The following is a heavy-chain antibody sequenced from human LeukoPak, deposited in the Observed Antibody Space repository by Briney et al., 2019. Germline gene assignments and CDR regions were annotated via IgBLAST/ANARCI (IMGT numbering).Heavy chain of an antibody. CDR3: ARALRSGSYYGVGYYYYGMDV. D-gene: IGHD1-26*01. CDR2: IIPIFGTA. CDR1: GGTFSSYA. J-gene: IGHJ6*02. V-gene: IGHV1-69*13. Sequence: SVKVPCKASGGTFSSYAISWVRQAPGQGLEWMGGIIPIFGTANYAQKFQGRVTITADESTSTAYMELSSLRSEDTAVYYCARALRSGSYYGVGYYYYGMDVWGQGTTVTVSS.